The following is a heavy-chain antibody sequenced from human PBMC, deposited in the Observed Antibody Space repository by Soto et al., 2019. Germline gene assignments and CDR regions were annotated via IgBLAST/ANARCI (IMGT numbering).Heavy chain of an antibody. V-gene: IGHV2-5*02. D-gene: IGHD3-3*01. Sequence: QITLNESGPTVVRPTETLTLTCRFSGFSLTTSGVGVGWIRQSPGKAPEWLALIYWDDDKRYSASLKSRLTITKDTYKNQVGLTVSDLDPTDTATYYCAHRVLRTVFGLVTTTAIYFDFWGQGPPVAVSS. J-gene: IGHJ4*02. CDR3: AHRVLRTVFGLVTTTAIYFDF. CDR2: IYWDDDK. CDR1: GFSLTTSGVG.